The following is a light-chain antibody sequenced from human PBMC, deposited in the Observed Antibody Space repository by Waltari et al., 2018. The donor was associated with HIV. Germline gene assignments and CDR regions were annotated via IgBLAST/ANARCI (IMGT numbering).Light chain of an antibody. V-gene: IGKV1-9*01. J-gene: IGKJ2*01. CDR2: AAS. CDR1: QGISSY. Sequence: DIQLTQSPSFLSTSVGDRVPITCRASQGISSYLAWCQQKPGKAPKLLIYAASTLHSGVPSRFSGSGSGTDFTLTISSLQPEDFATYYCQQLNSYPYTFGQGTKLEIK. CDR3: QQLNSYPYT.